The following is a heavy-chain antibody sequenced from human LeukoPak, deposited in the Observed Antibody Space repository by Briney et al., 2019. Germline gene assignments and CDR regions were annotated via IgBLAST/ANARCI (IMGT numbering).Heavy chain of an antibody. CDR1: GGSISSGSYY. Sequence: PSQTLSLTCTVSGGSISSGSYYWSWIRQPAGKGLEWIGRIYTSGSTNYNPSLKSRVTISVDTSKNQFSLKLSSVTAADTAVYYCARAYDFWSPYFDYWGQGTLVTVSS. CDR3: ARAYDFWSPYFDY. J-gene: IGHJ4*02. D-gene: IGHD3/OR15-3a*01. CDR2: IYTSGST. V-gene: IGHV4-61*02.